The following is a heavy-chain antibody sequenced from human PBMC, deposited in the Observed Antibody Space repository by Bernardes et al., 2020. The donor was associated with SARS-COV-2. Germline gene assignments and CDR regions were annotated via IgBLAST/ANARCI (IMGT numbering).Heavy chain of an antibody. Sequence: SETLSLTCTVSGGSVSSGSYYWSWIRQPPGKGLEWIGYIYYSGSTNYNPSLKSRVTISVDTSKNQFSLKLSSVTAADTAVYYCARGPPSYDSSDMTDYWGQGTLVTVSS. J-gene: IGHJ4*02. CDR1: GGSVSSGSYY. V-gene: IGHV4-61*01. CDR3: ARGPPSYDSSDMTDY. CDR2: IYYSGST. D-gene: IGHD3-22*01.